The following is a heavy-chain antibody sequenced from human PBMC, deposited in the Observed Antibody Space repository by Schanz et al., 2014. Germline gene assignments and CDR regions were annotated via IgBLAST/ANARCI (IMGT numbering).Heavy chain of an antibody. CDR3: ARYGFRKFGVVYGLAV. CDR1: GFTFSDYY. CDR2: ISSSSSYT. J-gene: IGHJ6*02. Sequence: QVQLVESGGGLVQPGRSLRLSCVASGFTFSDYYMSWIRQAPGKGLEWVSYISSSSSYTNYADSVKGRFTISRDNAKNSLYLQMNSLRAEDTAVYYCARYGFRKFGVVYGLAVWGQGTTVTVS. V-gene: IGHV3-11*06. D-gene: IGHD3-3*01.